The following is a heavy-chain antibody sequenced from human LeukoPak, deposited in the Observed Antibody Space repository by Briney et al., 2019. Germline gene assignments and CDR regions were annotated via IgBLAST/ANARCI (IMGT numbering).Heavy chain of an antibody. CDR2: ISGSGGGT. CDR3: AKTPIVGATKGGLDY. J-gene: IGHJ4*02. Sequence: GGSLRLSCAASGFTFSSYAMSWVRKAPGKGLEWVSAISGSGGGTYYADSVKGRFTISRDNSKNTLYLQMNSLRAEDTAVYYCAKTPIVGATKGGLDYWGQGTLVTVSS. V-gene: IGHV3-23*01. CDR1: GFTFSSYA. D-gene: IGHD1-26*01.